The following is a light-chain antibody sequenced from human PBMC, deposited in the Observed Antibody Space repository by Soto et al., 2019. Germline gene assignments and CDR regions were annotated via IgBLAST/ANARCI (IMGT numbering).Light chain of an antibody. CDR1: SSNIGGNT. CDR3: AAWDDSLNAWV. V-gene: IGLV1-44*01. Sequence: QSVLTQPPSASGTPGQRVTISCSGSSSNIGGNTINWYQQLPGTAPKLLIYSNNQRPSGVPDRFSGSKSVTSASLAISGLQSEDESDYYCAAWDDSLNAWVFGGGTQLTVL. J-gene: IGLJ3*02. CDR2: SNN.